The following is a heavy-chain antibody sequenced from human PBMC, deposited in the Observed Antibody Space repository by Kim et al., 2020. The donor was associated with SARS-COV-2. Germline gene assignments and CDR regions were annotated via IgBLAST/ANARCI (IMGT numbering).Heavy chain of an antibody. D-gene: IGHD2-15*01. Sequence: ETLSLTCAVYGGSFSGYYWSWIRQPPGKGLEWIGEINHSGSTNYNPSLKSRVTISVDTSKNQFSLKLSSVTAADTAVYYCARGSVSGVHRTYYYYYGMDVWGQGTTVTVSS. V-gene: IGHV4-34*01. CDR3: ARGSVSGVHRTYYYYYGMDV. CDR2: INHSGST. CDR1: GGSFSGYY. J-gene: IGHJ6*02.